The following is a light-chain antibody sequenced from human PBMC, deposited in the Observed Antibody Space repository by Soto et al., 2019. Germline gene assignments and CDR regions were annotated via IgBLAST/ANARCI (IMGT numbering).Light chain of an antibody. J-gene: IGLJ1*01. CDR2: DVS. CDR3: SSYTSSNTYV. Sequence: QSVLTQPASVSGSPGQSITISCTGTSSDVGGYNYVSWYQQYPHEAPKFMIYDVSNRPSGVSNRFSGSKSANTASLTISGLQAEDEADYYCSSYTSSNTYVFGTGTKLTVL. V-gene: IGLV2-14*01. CDR1: SSDVGGYNY.